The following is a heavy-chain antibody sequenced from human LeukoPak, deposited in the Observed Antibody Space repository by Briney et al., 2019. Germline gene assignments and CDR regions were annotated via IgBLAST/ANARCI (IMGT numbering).Heavy chain of an antibody. CDR3: ATRPSYCSSTSCYQGDWFDP. J-gene: IGHJ5*02. CDR1: GYTLTELS. V-gene: IGHV1-24*01. D-gene: IGHD2-2*01. CDR2: FDPEDGET. Sequence: ASVKVSCKVSGYTLTELSMYWVRQAPGKGLEWMGGFDPEDGETIYAQKFQGRVTMTEDTSTDTAYMELSSLRSEDTAVYYCATRPSYCSSTSCYQGDWFDPWGQGTLVTVSS.